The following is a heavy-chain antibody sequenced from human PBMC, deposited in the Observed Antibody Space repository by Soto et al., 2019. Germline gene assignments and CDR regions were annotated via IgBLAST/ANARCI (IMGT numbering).Heavy chain of an antibody. CDR2: INHSGSA. CDR1: GGSFSGYY. Sequence: PSETLSLTFAVFGGSFSGYYWSWIRQPPGKGLEWIGEINHSGSAKYNPSLKSRVTFSLDTSKKRFSLKLTSVTAADTAVYYCARAAGHYYFGLDIWGQGTTVTVYS. V-gene: IGHV4-34*01. J-gene: IGHJ6*02. D-gene: IGHD6-13*01. CDR3: ARAAGHYYFGLDI.